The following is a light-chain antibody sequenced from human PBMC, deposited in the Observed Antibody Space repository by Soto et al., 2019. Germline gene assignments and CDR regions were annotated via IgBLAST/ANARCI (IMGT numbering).Light chain of an antibody. J-gene: IGLJ1*01. CDR3: SSYTSSSTPYV. Sequence: QSVLTQPASVSGSPGQSITISCTGTSGDIGSYNRVSWYQQHPGKAPKLIIYGVTDRPSGVSNRFSGSKSGNTASLTISGLQAEDEAEYYCSSYTSSSTPYVFGTGTKVTVL. CDR2: GVT. V-gene: IGLV2-14*01. CDR1: SGDIGSYNR.